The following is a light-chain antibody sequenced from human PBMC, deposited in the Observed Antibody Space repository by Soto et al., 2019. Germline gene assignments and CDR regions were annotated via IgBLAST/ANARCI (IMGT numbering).Light chain of an antibody. V-gene: IGKV1-5*03. CDR2: KAS. CDR1: QTISSW. CDR3: QKYNDNSRT. Sequence: DIQMTQSPSTLSGSVGDRVTITCRASQTISSWLAWYQQKPGKAPKLLIYKASTLKSGVPSRFSGSGSGTEFTLTINGLQPDDFATYYCQKYNDNSRTFGQGNKVDIK. J-gene: IGKJ1*01.